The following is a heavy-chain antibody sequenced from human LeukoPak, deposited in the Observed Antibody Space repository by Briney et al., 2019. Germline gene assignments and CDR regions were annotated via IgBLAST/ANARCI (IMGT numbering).Heavy chain of an antibody. CDR3: ARDSYYYDSSGYSNWFDP. Sequence: ASVKVSCKASGYTFTSYGISWVRQAPGQGLEWMGWISAYNGNTNYAQKLQGRVTMTTDTSTSTAYMELRSLRSDDTAVYYCARDSYYYDSSGYSNWFDPWGQGTLVTVSS. V-gene: IGHV1-18*01. CDR1: GYTFTSYG. J-gene: IGHJ5*02. D-gene: IGHD3-22*01. CDR2: ISAYNGNT.